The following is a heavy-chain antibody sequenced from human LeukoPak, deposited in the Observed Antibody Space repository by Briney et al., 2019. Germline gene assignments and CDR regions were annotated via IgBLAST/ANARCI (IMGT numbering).Heavy chain of an antibody. D-gene: IGHD3-10*01. V-gene: IGHV4-39*01. CDR3: ARRLGGSGSYYY. Sequence: PSETLSLTCSVSGGSISSSIYYWGWIRQPPGKGLEWIGSIYYSGSTYYNPSLESRVTISVDTSKNQFSLELRSVTAADTAVYYCARRLGGSGSYYYWGQGTLVTVSS. J-gene: IGHJ4*02. CDR1: GGSISSSIYY. CDR2: IYYSGST.